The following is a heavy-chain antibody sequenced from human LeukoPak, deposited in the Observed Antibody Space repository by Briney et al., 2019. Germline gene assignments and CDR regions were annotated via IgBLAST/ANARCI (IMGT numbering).Heavy chain of an antibody. V-gene: IGHV3-15*06. Sequence: GGSLRLSCAASGFTFDDYGMSWVRQAPGKGLEWVGRIKSRFDGVTIQYAAPVKGRFTISRDDSRNTLYLQMNSLKDDDTAVYYCVTYGLTILFRGIRYFDHWGQGTLVTVSS. D-gene: IGHD3-10*01. CDR2: IKSRFDGVTI. CDR1: GFTFDDYG. CDR3: VTYGLTILFRGIRYFDH. J-gene: IGHJ4*02.